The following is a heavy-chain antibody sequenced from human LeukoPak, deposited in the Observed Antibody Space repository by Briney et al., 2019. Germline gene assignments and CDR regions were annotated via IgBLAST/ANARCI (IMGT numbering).Heavy chain of an antibody. CDR3: ARVWAWGSGNYFDN. CDR1: GFTFDAFG. V-gene: IGHV3-20*04. CDR2: IRGDAGST. Sequence: GGSLRLSCAASGFTFDAFGMTWVRQAPGKGLEWVSAIRGDAGSTGYADSVKGRFTISRDNAKNSVYLQMNSLRVEDTALYYCARVWAWGSGNYFDNWGQGTLVTVSS. J-gene: IGHJ4*02. D-gene: IGHD7-27*01.